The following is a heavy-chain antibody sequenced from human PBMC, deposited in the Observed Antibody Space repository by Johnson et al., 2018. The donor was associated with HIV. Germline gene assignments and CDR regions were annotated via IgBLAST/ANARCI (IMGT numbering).Heavy chain of an antibody. CDR3: ARVQCLILDAFDI. D-gene: IGHD6-19*01. CDR2: ISYDGSNK. J-gene: IGHJ3*02. Sequence: QVQLVESGGGVVQPGRSLRLSCAASAFTFRSYSMHWVRQAPGKGLEWVAVISYDGSNKYYAASVKGRFTISRVNSKNTLYLQMNSLRAEDTAVYYCARVQCLILDAFDIWGQGTMVTVSS. V-gene: IGHV3-30-3*01. CDR1: AFTFRSYS.